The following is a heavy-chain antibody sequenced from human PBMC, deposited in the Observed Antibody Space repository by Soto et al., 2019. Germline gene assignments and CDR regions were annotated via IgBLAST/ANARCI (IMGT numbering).Heavy chain of an antibody. CDR3: VGEMYGGDWNY. CDR2: INTGNGDT. V-gene: IGHV1-46*01. CDR1: GYPFIDYG. Sequence: QVQLVQSGSEVEKPGASVKVSCKASGYPFIDYGIHWVRQARGQGLEWMGMINTGNGDTNRPQRFRDRVTLTRDTSTSTVYMELGGLRSDDTAMYYCVGEMYGGDWNYWGQGTLVIVST. J-gene: IGHJ4*02. D-gene: IGHD2-21*02.